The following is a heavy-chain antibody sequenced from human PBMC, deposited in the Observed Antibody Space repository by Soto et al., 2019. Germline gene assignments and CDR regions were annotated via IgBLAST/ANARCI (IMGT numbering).Heavy chain of an antibody. CDR2: ISSSSSYI. V-gene: IGHV3-21*01. J-gene: IGHJ6*02. D-gene: IGHD3-3*01. Sequence: LRLSCAASGFTFSSYSMNWVRQAPGKGLEWVSSISSSSSYIYYADSVKGRFTISRDNAKNSLYLQMNSLRAEDTAVYYCARDRRYDFWSGYYRTPKYYYYGMDVWGRGTTVTVSS. CDR1: GFTFSSYS. CDR3: ARDRRYDFWSGYYRTPKYYYYGMDV.